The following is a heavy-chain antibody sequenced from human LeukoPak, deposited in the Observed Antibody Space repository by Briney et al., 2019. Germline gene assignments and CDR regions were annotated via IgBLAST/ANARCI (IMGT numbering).Heavy chain of an antibody. D-gene: IGHD2-15*01. V-gene: IGHV3-21*01. J-gene: IGHJ5*02. CDR2: ISSSSSYI. CDR3: AAYFYFFKGYCSGGSCRPANWFDP. Sequence: GGSLRLSCAASGFTFSSYSMNWVRQAPGKGLEWVSSISSSSSYIYYADSVKGRFTISRDNAKNSLYLQMNSLRAEDTAVYYCAAYFYFFKGYCSGGSCRPANWFDPWGQGTPVTVSS. CDR1: GFTFSSYS.